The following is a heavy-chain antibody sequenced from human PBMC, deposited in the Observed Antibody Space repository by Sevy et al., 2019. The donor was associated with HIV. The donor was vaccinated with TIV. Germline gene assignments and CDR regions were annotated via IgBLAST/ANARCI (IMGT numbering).Heavy chain of an antibody. CDR3: ARAIVGVRREDY. CDR2: INTDGSST. J-gene: IGHJ4*02. Sequence: GGSLRLSCAASGFTFSSYWMHWVRQAPGKGLVWVSRINTDGSSTSYADSVKGRFTISRDNAKNTLYLQMNSLRAEDTAVYYCARAIVGVRREDYWCQGTLVTVSS. CDR1: GFTFSSYW. D-gene: IGHD1-26*01. V-gene: IGHV3-74*01.